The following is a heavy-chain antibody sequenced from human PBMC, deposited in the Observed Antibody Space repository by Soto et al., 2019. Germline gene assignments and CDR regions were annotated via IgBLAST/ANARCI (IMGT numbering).Heavy chain of an antibody. CDR1: GGSISSYY. CDR3: ARGRITMVRGVMNWFDP. V-gene: IGHV4-59*01. D-gene: IGHD3-10*01. J-gene: IGHJ5*02. CDR2: IYYSGST. Sequence: SETLSLTCTVSGGSISSYYWSWIRQPPGKGLEWIGYIYYSGSTNYNPSLKSRVTISVGTSKNQFSLKLSSVTAADTAVYYCARGRITMVRGVMNWFDPWGQGTLVTVSS.